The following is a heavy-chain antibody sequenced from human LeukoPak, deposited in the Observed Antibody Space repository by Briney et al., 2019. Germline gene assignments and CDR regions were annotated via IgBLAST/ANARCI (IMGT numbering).Heavy chain of an antibody. D-gene: IGHD1-26*01. J-gene: IGHJ4*02. CDR2: ISYDGSNK. CDR3: ARDSNSGSLDS. CDR1: GFTFSSYA. Sequence: PGGSLRLSCAASGFTFSSYAMHWVRQAPGKGLEWVAVISYDGSNKYYADSVKGRFTISRDNSKNTLYLQMNSLRAEDTAVYYCARDSNSGSLDSWGQGTLVTVSS. V-gene: IGHV3-30-3*01.